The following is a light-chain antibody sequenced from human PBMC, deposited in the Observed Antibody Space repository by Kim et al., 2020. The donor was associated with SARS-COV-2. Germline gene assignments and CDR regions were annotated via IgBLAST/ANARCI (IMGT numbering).Light chain of an antibody. V-gene: IGKV1-39*01. CDR2: AAS. CDR3: QHSFSVPYT. Sequence: GSVGDRVTITCRTSQSINTYLNWYQHTPGKAPKVLISAASRLQRGVPSRFSGSGSGTDFTLTISSLQPEDVATYYCQHSFSVPYTFGPGTKVDIK. CDR1: QSINTY. J-gene: IGKJ2*01.